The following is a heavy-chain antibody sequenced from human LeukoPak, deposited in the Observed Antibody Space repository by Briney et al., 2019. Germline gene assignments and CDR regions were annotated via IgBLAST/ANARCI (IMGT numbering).Heavy chain of an antibody. D-gene: IGHD2-15*01. Sequence: ASVKVSCKASGYTFTSYGISWVRQAPGQGLEWMGWISAYNGNTNYAQKLQGRVTMTTDTSTSTAYMGLRSLRSDDTAVYYCARDYPRYCSGGSCVNFDYWGQGTLVTVSS. CDR1: GYTFTSYG. J-gene: IGHJ4*02. CDR3: ARDYPRYCSGGSCVNFDY. V-gene: IGHV1-18*01. CDR2: ISAYNGNT.